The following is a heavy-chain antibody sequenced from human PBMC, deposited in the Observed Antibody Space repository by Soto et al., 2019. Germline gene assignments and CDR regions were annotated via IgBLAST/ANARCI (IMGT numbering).Heavy chain of an antibody. CDR3: ARVTFLIVGSVFSTPFDF. Sequence: SETLSLTCTVAGASVSSGGFSWSWIRQPPGKGLEWIGSISYSGSTTYYPSLRSRVTISVDTSKNQFSLRLNSVTAADTAIYFCARVTFLIVGSVFSTPFDFWGQGTSVTVSS. CDR1: GASVSSGGFS. CDR2: ISYSGST. V-gene: IGHV4-61*08. D-gene: IGHD1-26*01. J-gene: IGHJ4*03.